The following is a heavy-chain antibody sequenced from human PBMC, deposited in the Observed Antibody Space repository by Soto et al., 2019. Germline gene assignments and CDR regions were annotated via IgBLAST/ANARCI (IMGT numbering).Heavy chain of an antibody. D-gene: IGHD3-22*01. V-gene: IGHV3-30*18. CDR1: GFRSSGYG. CDR3: AKGSLYYYDSSCYPDFDY. Sequence: PEGSLRHTCAACGFRSSGYGVYRVRHAPGKGLEWVAVISYDGSNKYYADSVKGRFTISRDNSKNTLYLQMNSLRAEDTAVYYCAKGSLYYYDSSCYPDFDYWRQGT. J-gene: IGHJ4*02. CDR2: ISYDGSNK.